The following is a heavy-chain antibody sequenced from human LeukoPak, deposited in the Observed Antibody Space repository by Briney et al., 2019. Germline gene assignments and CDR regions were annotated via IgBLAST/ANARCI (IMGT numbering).Heavy chain of an antibody. CDR2: ISWNSGSI. D-gene: IGHD6-13*01. Sequence: GRSLRLSCAASGFTFDDYAMHWVRQAPGKGLEWVSGISWNSGSIGYADSVKGRFTISRDNAKNSLYLQMNSLRAEDTAVYYCARVGIAAAFIDYWGQGTLVTVSS. V-gene: IGHV3-9*01. CDR3: ARVGIAAAFIDY. J-gene: IGHJ4*02. CDR1: GFTFDDYA.